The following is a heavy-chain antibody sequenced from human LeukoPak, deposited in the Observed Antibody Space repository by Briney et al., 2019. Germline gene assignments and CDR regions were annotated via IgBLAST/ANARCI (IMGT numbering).Heavy chain of an antibody. J-gene: IGHJ3*02. D-gene: IGHD3-10*01. CDR3: ARAYRGYYGSGSYYNDAFDI. CDR1: GFAFSSYD. V-gene: IGHV3-13*04. Sequence: GGSLRLSCAASGFAFSSYDMHWVRQATGKGLEWVSAIGTAGDSYYPGSVKGRFTISRENAKNSLYLQMNSLRAGDTAVYYCARAYRGYYGSGSYYNDAFDIWGQGTMVTVSS. CDR2: IGTAGDS.